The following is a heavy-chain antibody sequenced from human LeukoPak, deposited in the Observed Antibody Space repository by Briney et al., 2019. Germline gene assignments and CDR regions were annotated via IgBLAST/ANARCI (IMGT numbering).Heavy chain of an antibody. CDR2: IYYSGST. CDR3: ARVYYYDSSGKYNWFDP. J-gene: IGHJ5*02. Sequence: LRLSCAASGFTFSDYYMSWIRQHPGKGLEWIGYIYYSGSTYYNPSLKSRVTISVDTSKNQFSLKLSSVTAADTAVYYCARVYYYDSSGKYNWFDPWGQGTLVTVSS. CDR1: GFTFSDYY. D-gene: IGHD3-22*01. V-gene: IGHV4-31*02.